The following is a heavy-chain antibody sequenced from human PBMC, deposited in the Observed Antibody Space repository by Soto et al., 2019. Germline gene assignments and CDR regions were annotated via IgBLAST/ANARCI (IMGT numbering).Heavy chain of an antibody. CDR2: IYHSGST. D-gene: IGHD6-13*01. CDR3: ARAGDSSSWTRYYYYGMDV. V-gene: IGHV4-38-2*01. J-gene: IGHJ6*02. CDR1: GYSISSGYY. Sequence: SETLSLTCAVSGYSISSGYYWGWIRQPPGKGLEWIGSIYHSGSTYYNPSLKRRVTISVDTSKNQFSLKLSSVTAADTAVYYCARAGDSSSWTRYYYYGMDVWGQGTTVTVSS.